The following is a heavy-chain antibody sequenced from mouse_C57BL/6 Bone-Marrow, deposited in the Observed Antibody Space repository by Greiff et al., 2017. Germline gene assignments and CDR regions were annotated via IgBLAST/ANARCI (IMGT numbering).Heavy chain of an antibody. CDR2: IYPGSGST. V-gene: IGHV1-55*01. J-gene: IGHJ1*03. CDR1: GYTFTSNW. CDR3: TRLITTDWYFVV. Sequence: QVQLQQPGAELVKPGASVKMSCKASGYTFTSNWLTWVKQRPGQGLEWIGDIYPGSGSTNINEKFKSKATLTVAQSSSTAYMQLSSLTSEDAAVYYCTRLITTDWYFVVWGTETTVTVSS. D-gene: IGHD1-1*01.